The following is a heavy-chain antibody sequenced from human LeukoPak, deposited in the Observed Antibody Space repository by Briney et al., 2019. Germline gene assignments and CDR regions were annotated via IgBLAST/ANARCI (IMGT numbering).Heavy chain of an antibody. CDR3: AKAPVTSCRGAFCYPFDY. J-gene: IGHJ4*02. CDR1: GFTFSRNS. V-gene: IGHV3-21*04. Sequence: YPGGSLRLSCAASGFTFSRNSMNWVRQAPGKGLEWVSSISTSSSYIYYAASVRGRFTISRDTSRSTLYLQMNSLRAEDAAVYYCAKAPVTSCRGAFCYPFDYWGQGTLVTVSS. D-gene: IGHD2-15*01. CDR2: ISTSSSYI.